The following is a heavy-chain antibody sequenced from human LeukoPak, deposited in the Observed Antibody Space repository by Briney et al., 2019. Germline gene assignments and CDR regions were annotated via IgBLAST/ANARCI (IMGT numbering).Heavy chain of an antibody. V-gene: IGHV3-74*01. J-gene: IGHJ4*02. Sequence: GGSLRLSCAASGFTFSSYWMHWVRQGPGKGLVWVSRINSDGSSTSYADSVKGRFTISRDNAKNTMYLQMNSVRAEDTAVYYCARERVMYYYGAGSPDYWGQGTLVTVSS. CDR3: ARERVMYYYGAGSPDY. CDR1: GFTFSSYW. CDR2: INSDGSST. D-gene: IGHD3-10*01.